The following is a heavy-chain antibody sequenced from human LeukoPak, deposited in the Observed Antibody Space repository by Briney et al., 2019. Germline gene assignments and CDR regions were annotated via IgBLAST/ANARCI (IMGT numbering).Heavy chain of an antibody. V-gene: IGHV3-23*01. Sequence: GGSLRLSCAASGFTFSSYGMSWVRQAPGKGLEWVSAISGSGGSTYYADSVKGRFTISRDNFKSTLYLQMNSLRAEDTALYYCAKVGTVPAPFGYWGQGALVTVSS. CDR3: AKVGTVPAPFGY. J-gene: IGHJ4*02. CDR2: ISGSGGST. CDR1: GFTFSSYG. D-gene: IGHD2-2*01.